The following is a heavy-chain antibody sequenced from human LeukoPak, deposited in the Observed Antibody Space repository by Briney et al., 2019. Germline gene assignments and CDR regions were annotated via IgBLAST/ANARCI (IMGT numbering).Heavy chain of an antibody. CDR2: IYWSDDE. CDR3: AHSFYGVSPEYFNQ. D-gene: IGHD4/OR15-4a*01. Sequence: SGPTLVNPTQTLTLTCTFSGFSLSTSGGDVGWIRQPPGKALEWLALIYWSDDERYSPSLKSRLTITKDTSKNHVVLTMTNMDPVDTATYYCAHSFYGVSPEYFNQWGQGTLVTVSS. J-gene: IGHJ1*01. CDR1: GFSLSTSGGD. V-gene: IGHV2-5*01.